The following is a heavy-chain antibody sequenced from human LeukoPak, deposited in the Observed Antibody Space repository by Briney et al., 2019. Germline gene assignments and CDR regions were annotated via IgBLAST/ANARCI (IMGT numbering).Heavy chain of an antibody. CDR3: ARPLRSGYYYNAFDI. J-gene: IGHJ3*02. CDR2: IIPISGTA. D-gene: IGHD3-22*01. CDR1: GGTFSSYA. V-gene: IGHV1-69*05. Sequence: SVKVSCKASGGTFSSYAISWVRQAPGQGLEWMGRIIPISGTANYAQKFQGRVTITTDESTSTAYMELSSLRSEDTAVYYCARPLRSGYYYNAFDIWGQGTMVTVSS.